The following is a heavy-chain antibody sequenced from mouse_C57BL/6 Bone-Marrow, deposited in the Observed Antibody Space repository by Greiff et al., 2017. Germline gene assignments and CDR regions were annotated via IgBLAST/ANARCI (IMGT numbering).Heavy chain of an antibody. J-gene: IGHJ2*01. D-gene: IGHD2-10*02. CDR3: ARGYVDY. CDR1: GYTFTGYW. CDR2: IHPNSGST. Sequence: QVQLQQPGAELVKPGASVKLSCKASGYTFTGYWMNWVKQRPGQGLEWIGMIHPNSGSTNYHEKFKSKATLTVDTSYSTAYMQLSRLTSEHTAVYYCARGYVDYWGQGTTLTVSS. V-gene: IGHV1-64*01.